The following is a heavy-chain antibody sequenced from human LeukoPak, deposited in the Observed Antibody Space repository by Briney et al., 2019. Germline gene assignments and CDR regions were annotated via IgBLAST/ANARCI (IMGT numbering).Heavy chain of an antibody. CDR1: GFTFSSYA. CDR3: ARDHSITNFDY. Sequence: PGGSLRLSCAASGFTFSSYAMHWVRQAPGKGLEWVAVISYDGSNKYYADSVKGRFTISRDNSKHTLYLQMNSLRAEDTAVYYCARDHSITNFDYWGQGTLVTVSS. CDR2: ISYDGSNK. D-gene: IGHD1-20*01. J-gene: IGHJ4*02. V-gene: IGHV3-30*04.